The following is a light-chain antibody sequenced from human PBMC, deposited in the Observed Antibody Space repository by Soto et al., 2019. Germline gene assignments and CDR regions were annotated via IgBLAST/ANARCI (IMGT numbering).Light chain of an antibody. Sequence: QSVLAQPASVSGSPGQSITISCTGTSSDVGGSNFVSWYQQHPGKPPKLIIYDVANRPSGVSNRFSGSKSGSTASLIISRLQTEDEADYYCVSYTSSTTYVFGAGTRSPS. CDR1: SSDVGGSNF. J-gene: IGLJ1*01. CDR2: DVA. V-gene: IGLV2-14*03. CDR3: VSYTSSTTYV.